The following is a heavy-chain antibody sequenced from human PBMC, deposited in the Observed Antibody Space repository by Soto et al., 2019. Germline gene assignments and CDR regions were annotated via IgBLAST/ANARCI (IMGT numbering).Heavy chain of an antibody. CDR3: ARDGTRFGEGDYFDN. V-gene: IGHV3-30*03. D-gene: IGHD3-10*01. Sequence: GGSLRRGWAASGFTVNTYRMHWVRQAPAKGLEWVAAISYDGDNQYYADSVKGRLTIARDNSKNILFLQMDSLRAEDTAVYYCARDGTRFGEGDYFDNWGLGTLVTVSS. CDR1: GFTVNTYR. CDR2: ISYDGDNQ. J-gene: IGHJ4*02.